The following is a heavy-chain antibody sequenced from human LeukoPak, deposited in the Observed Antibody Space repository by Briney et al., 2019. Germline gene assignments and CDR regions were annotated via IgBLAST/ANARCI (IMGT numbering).Heavy chain of an antibody. CDR2: FYSGGST. D-gene: IGHD5-12*01. J-gene: IGHJ6*03. V-gene: IGHV3-66*02. CDR1: GFTVSSNY. Sequence: GGSLRLSCAASGFTVSSNYMSWVRQAPGKGLEWVLVFYSGGSTYYADSVKRRFTISRDNSKNTLYLQMNSLRAEDTAVYYCARMAVSGYERYYYYMDVWGKGTTVTVSS. CDR3: ARMAVSGYERYYYYMDV.